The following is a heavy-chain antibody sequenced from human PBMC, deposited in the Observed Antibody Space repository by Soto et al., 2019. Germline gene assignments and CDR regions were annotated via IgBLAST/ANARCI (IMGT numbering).Heavy chain of an antibody. CDR2: IIPIFGTA. V-gene: IGHV1-69*13. J-gene: IGHJ6*02. Sequence: SVKVSCKASGGTFSSYAISWVRQAPGQGLEWMGGIIPIFGTANYAQKFQGRVKITADESTSTAYMELSSLRSEDTAVYYCARRYSSSWYSDYYYGMDVWGQGTTVTVSS. D-gene: IGHD6-13*01. CDR3: ARRYSSSWYSDYYYGMDV. CDR1: GGTFSSYA.